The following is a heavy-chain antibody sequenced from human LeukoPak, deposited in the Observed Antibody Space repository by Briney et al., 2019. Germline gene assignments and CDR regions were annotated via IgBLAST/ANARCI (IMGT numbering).Heavy chain of an antibody. J-gene: IGHJ4*02. Sequence: SETLSLTCTASGGSISSNYWSWIRQPPGQGLEWIGYIYYSGSTNYNTSLKSRVTISVDTSKNQFSLKLSSVTAADTAVYYCARAAGTGWDYWGQGTLVIVSS. D-gene: IGHD1-14*01. CDR3: ARAAGTGWDY. CDR1: GGSISSNY. CDR2: IYYSGST. V-gene: IGHV4-59*01.